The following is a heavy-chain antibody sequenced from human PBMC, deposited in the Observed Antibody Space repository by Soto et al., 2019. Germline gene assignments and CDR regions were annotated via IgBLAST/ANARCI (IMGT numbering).Heavy chain of an antibody. D-gene: IGHD3-16*02. CDR3: ARGYDYVWGSYRPSRYFDY. V-gene: IGHV4-30-2*01. Sequence: SETLSLTCAVSGGSISSGGYSWSWIRQPPGKGLEWIGHIYHSGSTYYNPSLKSRVTISVDRSKNQFSLKLSSVTAADAAVYYCARGYDYVWGSYRPSRYFDYWGQGTLVTVSS. J-gene: IGHJ4*02. CDR1: GGSISSGGYS. CDR2: IYHSGST.